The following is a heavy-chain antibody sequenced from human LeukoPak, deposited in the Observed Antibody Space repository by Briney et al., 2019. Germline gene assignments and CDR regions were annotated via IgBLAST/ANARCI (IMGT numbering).Heavy chain of an antibody. D-gene: IGHD6-13*01. CDR3: AKSSWSTFDP. V-gene: IGHV4-34*01. CDR2: IHHSGST. Sequence: SETLSLTCAVYGGSLSGYSWTWIRQPPGKGLDWIGQIHHSGSTNYNPSLKSRVTISLDTSKNQFSLKLSSVTAADTAVYYCAKSSWSTFDPWGQGTLVTVSS. J-gene: IGHJ5*02. CDR1: GGSLSGYS.